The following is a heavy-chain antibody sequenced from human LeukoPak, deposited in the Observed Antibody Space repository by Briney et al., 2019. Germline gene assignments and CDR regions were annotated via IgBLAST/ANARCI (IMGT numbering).Heavy chain of an antibody. CDR3: ARVAKERVGGVHYFDY. J-gene: IGHJ4*02. V-gene: IGHV3-13*01. CDR1: GFTFSDYD. D-gene: IGHD1-1*01. CDR2: IGTAGDT. Sequence: GGSLRLSCAASGFTFSDYDMHWVRQATGKGLERVSAIGTAGDTYYTGSVKGRFTISRENAKNSLYLQMNSLRAGDTAVYYCARVAKERVGGVHYFDYWGQGTLVTVSS.